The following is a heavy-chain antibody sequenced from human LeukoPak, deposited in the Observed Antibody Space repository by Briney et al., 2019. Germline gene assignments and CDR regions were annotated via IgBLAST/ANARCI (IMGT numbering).Heavy chain of an antibody. D-gene: IGHD2/OR15-2a*01. Sequence: GGSLRLSCAASGITFSSYWMSWVRQAPGKGLEWVSGINWNGGSTGYADSVKGRFTISRDNAKNSLSLQMNSLRAEDTALYYCAKNSGAGYYYYMDVWGKGTTVTVSS. V-gene: IGHV3-20*04. J-gene: IGHJ6*03. CDR3: AKNSGAGYYYYMDV. CDR1: GITFSSYW. CDR2: INWNGGST.